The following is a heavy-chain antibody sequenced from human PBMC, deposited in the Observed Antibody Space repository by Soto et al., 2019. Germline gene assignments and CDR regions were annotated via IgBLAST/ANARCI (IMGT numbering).Heavy chain of an antibody. V-gene: IGHV1-69*06. J-gene: IGHJ6*02. CDR3: AISVGYSSSWYYYYGMDV. CDR1: GGTFSNYA. D-gene: IGHD6-13*01. CDR2: IIPIFGTA. Sequence: SVKVSCKASGGTFSNYAISWVRQAPGQGLEWMGGIIPIFGTANYAQKFQGRVTITADKSTSTAYMELSSLRSEDTAVYYCAISVGYSSSWYYYYGMDVWGQGTTVTVSS.